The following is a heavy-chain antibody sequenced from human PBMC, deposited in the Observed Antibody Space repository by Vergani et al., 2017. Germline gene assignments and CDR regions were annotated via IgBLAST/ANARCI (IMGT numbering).Heavy chain of an antibody. Sequence: QVQLVESGGGVVQPGRSPRLSCAASGFTFSSYGMHWVRQAPGKGLEWVAVIWYDGSNNYYADSVKGRFTISRDNSKNTLYLQMNSLRAEDTAVYYCARCPYSYALDIWGQGTMVTVSS. V-gene: IGHV3-33*01. D-gene: IGHD5-18*01. J-gene: IGHJ3*02. CDR1: GFTFSSYG. CDR2: IWYDGSNN. CDR3: ARCPYSYALDI.